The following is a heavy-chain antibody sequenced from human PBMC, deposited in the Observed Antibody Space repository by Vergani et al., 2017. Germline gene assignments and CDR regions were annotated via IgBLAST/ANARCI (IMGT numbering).Heavy chain of an antibody. CDR2: ISAYNGNT. D-gene: IGHD1-1*01. V-gene: IGHV1-18*01. Sequence: QVQLVQSGAEVKKPGSSVKVSCKASGGTFTSYGISWVRQAPGQGLEWMGWISAYNGNTNYAQKLQCRVTITTDTSTSTAYMEMRSLRSDDTAVYYCARNYGWERQYYFDYWGQGTLVTVSS. J-gene: IGHJ4*02. CDR1: GGTFTSYG. CDR3: ARNYGWERQYYFDY.